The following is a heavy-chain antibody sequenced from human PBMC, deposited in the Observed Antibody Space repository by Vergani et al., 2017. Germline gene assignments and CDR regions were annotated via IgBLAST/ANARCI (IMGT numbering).Heavy chain of an antibody. CDR2: ISYDGTQK. CDR3: ATKSCGTPGCQIGYFRE. Sequence: QMHLVESGGGVVQPGRSLRLSCVVSVFTSSYYGMHWVRQAPGKGLEWVAVISYDGTQKYYADSVKGRFTISRDNSKSTLYLQMNSLRTEDTAVYYCATKSCGTPGCQIGYFREWGQGTLVTVSS. V-gene: IGHV3-30*03. CDR1: VFTSSYYG. J-gene: IGHJ1*01. D-gene: IGHD1-1*01.